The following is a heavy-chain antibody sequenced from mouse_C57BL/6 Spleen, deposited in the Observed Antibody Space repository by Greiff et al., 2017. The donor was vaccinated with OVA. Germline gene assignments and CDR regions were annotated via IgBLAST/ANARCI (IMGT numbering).Heavy chain of an antibody. CDR2: IWSDGST. CDR1: GFSLTSYG. Sequence: VQLQQSGPGLVAPSQSLSITCPVSGFSLTSYGVHWVRQPPGKGLEWLVVIWSDGSTTYNSALKSRLSISKDNSKSQVFLKMNSLQTDDTAMYYCARHRDLLIYAMDYWGQGTSVTVSS. V-gene: IGHV2-6-1*01. D-gene: IGHD2-1*01. CDR3: ARHRDLLIYAMDY. J-gene: IGHJ4*01.